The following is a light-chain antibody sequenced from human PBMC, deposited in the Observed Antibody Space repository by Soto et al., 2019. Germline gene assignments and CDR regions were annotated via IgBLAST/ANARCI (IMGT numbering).Light chain of an antibody. CDR3: QSYDISIHHHV. J-gene: IGLJ1*01. V-gene: IGLV1-40*01. Sequence: QSSRAQPPSXTETPGQSASISYTVSTSNIGAPYYLHCYQHLPGAAPKLLIYCDNNRPSGGPDRFSGSKSGTSASLEITSLKSEDAADYYCQSYDISIHHHVLGTGNQVP. CDR1: TSNIGAPYY. CDR2: CDN.